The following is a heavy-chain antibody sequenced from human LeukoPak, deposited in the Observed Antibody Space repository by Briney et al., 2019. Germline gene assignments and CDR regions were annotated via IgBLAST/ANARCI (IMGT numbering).Heavy chain of an antibody. D-gene: IGHD5-12*01. CDR3: AGMMSGYDYFYYYYYMDV. Sequence: SQTLSLTCTVSGGSISSGSYYWSWIRQPAGKGLEWIGRIYTSGSTNYNPSLKSRVTISVDTSKNQFSLKLSSVTAADTAVYYCAGMMSGYDYFYYYYYMDVWGKGTTVTVSS. J-gene: IGHJ6*03. V-gene: IGHV4-61*02. CDR2: IYTSGST. CDR1: GGSISSGSYY.